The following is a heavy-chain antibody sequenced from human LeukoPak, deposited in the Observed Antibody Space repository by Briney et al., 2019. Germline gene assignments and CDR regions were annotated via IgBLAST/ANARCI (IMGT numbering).Heavy chain of an antibody. CDR1: GGSVSSGSYY. CDR3: ARFAYCGGHCWYYFDY. Sequence: PSETLSLTCTVSGGSVSSGSYYWSWIRQPPGKGLEWIGYIYSSGSTNYNPSLKSRITISVDTSENQFSLKLSSVTAADTAVYYCARFAYCGGHCWYYFDYWGQGSLVTVSS. D-gene: IGHD2-21*02. V-gene: IGHV4-61*01. J-gene: IGHJ4*02. CDR2: IYSSGST.